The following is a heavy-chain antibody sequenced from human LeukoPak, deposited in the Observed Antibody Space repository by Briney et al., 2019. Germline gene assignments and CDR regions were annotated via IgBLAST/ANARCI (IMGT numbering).Heavy chain of an antibody. D-gene: IGHD3-10*01. CDR3: ARDSRITMVRGVLGY. CDR1: GYTFTTYY. Sequence: ASVKVSCKASGYTFTTYYMHWVRQAPGQGLEWMGIINPSGGSTRYAQKFQGRVFMTRDTSTSTVYMELSSLRSEDTAVYYCARDSRITMVRGVLGYWGQGTLVTVSS. V-gene: IGHV1-46*01. CDR2: INPSGGST. J-gene: IGHJ4*02.